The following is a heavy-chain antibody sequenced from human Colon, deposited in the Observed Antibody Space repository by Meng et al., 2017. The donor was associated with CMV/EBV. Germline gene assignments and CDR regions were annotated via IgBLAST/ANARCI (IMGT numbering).Heavy chain of an antibody. CDR1: GVSLSGYY. CDR2: VYYNGNT. CDR3: ARGSGQYTGHDWYFDL. J-gene: IGHJ2*01. D-gene: IGHD3-3*01. V-gene: IGHV4-59*01. Sequence: GSLRLSCTVSGVSLSGYYWSWIRLSPRKGLEWIGNVYYNGNTNNNPSLKSRVAISVDPSKNQFSLKLTSVTPADTAVYFCARGSGQYTGHDWYFDLWGRGTLVTVSS.